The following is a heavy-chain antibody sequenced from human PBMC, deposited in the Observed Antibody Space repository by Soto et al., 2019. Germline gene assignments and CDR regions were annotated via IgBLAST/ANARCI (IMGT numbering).Heavy chain of an antibody. CDR3: ARDDFPIDY. Sequence: ASVKVSCKASGYTVTSYGISWVRQAPGQGLELMGLISAYNCNTNYAQKLQGRVTMTTDTYTSTASMELRSLRSDDTAVSYCARDDFPIDYWGPGTLVTVSS. CDR2: ISAYNCNT. J-gene: IGHJ4*02. CDR1: GYTVTSYG. D-gene: IGHD2-21*02. V-gene: IGHV1-18*01.